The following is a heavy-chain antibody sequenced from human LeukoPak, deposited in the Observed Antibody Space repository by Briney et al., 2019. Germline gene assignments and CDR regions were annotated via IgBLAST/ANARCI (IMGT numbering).Heavy chain of an antibody. Sequence: PGGSLRLSCAASGFSFSNAWMSWVRQAPGKGLEWVGRIKSKSDGGTTDYAASVKGRFTISRDDSKNTLYLQMNSLKAEDTALYYCSRIAADGRIDYWGQGTLVTVSS. CDR3: SRIAADGRIDY. J-gene: IGHJ4*02. V-gene: IGHV3-15*01. D-gene: IGHD6-13*01. CDR1: GFSFSNAW. CDR2: IKSKSDGGTT.